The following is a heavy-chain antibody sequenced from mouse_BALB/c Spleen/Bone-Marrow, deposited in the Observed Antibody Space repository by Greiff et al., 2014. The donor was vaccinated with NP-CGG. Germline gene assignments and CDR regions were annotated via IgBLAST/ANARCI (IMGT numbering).Heavy chain of an antibody. CDR1: GFNIKDTY. Sequence: LVESGAELVKPGAPVKLSCTASGFNIKDTYMHWVKQRPEQGLEWIGRIDPANGNTKYDPKFQGKATITADTSSNTAYLQLSSLTSEDTAVYYCATYYYGSSWGFAYWGQGTLVTVSA. D-gene: IGHD1-1*01. V-gene: IGHV14-3*02. J-gene: IGHJ3*01. CDR3: ATYYYGSSWGFAY. CDR2: IDPANGNT.